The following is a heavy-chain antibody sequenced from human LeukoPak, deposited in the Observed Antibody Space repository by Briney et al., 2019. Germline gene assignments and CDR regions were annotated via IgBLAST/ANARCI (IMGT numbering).Heavy chain of an antibody. CDR1: GGSISSYY. J-gene: IGHJ6*03. D-gene: IGHD3-22*01. CDR3: ATSTRYDSSGYYYPYYYYYMDV. V-gene: IGHV4-59*01. Sequence: PSETLSLTCTVSGGSISSYYWSWIRQPPGKGLEWSGYIYYSGSTNYNPSLKSRVTISVDTSKNRFSLKLSSVTAADTAVYYCATSTRYDSSGYYYPYYYYYMDVWGKGTTVTVSS. CDR2: IYYSGST.